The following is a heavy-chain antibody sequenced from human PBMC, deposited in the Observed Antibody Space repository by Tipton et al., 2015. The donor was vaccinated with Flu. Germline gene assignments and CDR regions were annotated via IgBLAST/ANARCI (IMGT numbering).Heavy chain of an antibody. Sequence: TLSLTCTVSGGSISSYYWSWIRQPPGKGLEWIGYIYYSGSTNYNPSLKSRVTISVNTSKNQFSLKLSSVTAADTAVYYCARHDSLTRGARPWGQGTLVTVSS. D-gene: IGHD1-26*01. CDR2: IYYSGST. V-gene: IGHV4-59*08. CDR3: ARHDSLTRGARP. J-gene: IGHJ5*02. CDR1: GGSISSYY.